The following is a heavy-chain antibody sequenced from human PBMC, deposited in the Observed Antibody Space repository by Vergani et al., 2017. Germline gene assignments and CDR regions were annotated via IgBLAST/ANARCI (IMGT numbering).Heavy chain of an antibody. CDR3: AKTPNDPEKSPPGAVVRRYFDY. CDR2: ISVSCCST. CDR1: GFTFSSYA. V-gene: IGHV3-23*01. J-gene: IGHJ4*02. Sequence: EVQLLESGGGLVQPGVSLRLSCAASGFTFSSYAMSWVRQSPGKGLECVSAISVSCCSTYYADSVKGRFTLSRDNSKNTLYLQMNSLRAEDMAVYYCAKTPNDPEKSPPGAVVRRYFDYWGQGTLVTVSS. D-gene: IGHD4-23*01.